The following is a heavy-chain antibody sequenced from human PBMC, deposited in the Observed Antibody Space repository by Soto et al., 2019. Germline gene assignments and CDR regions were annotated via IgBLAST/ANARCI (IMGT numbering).Heavy chain of an antibody. V-gene: IGHV4-31*03. CDR2: IYYSGST. Sequence: PSETLSLTCTVSGGSISSGGYYWSWIRQHPGKGLEWIGYIYYSGSTYYNPSLKSRVTISVDTSKNQFSLKLSSVTAADTAVYYCARYSAASGTYYFDYWGQGTLVTVSS. CDR1: GGSISSGGYY. D-gene: IGHD6-13*01. J-gene: IGHJ4*01. CDR3: ARYSAASGTYYFDY.